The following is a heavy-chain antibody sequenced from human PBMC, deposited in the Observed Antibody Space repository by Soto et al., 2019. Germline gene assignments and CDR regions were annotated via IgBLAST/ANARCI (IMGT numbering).Heavy chain of an antibody. J-gene: IGHJ6*04. CDR1: GFTFSNYA. CDR2: ISGNGDTT. V-gene: IGHV3-64*01. CDR3: ARGWRADV. Sequence: EVQLVESGGGLVKPGGSLRLSCVASGFTFSNYAMHWVRQAPGKGLECVSVISGNGDTTYYANSVKDRFTISRDNSKNTLYRQMGSLRADDMAVYYCARGWRADVVGEGTTVAVTS.